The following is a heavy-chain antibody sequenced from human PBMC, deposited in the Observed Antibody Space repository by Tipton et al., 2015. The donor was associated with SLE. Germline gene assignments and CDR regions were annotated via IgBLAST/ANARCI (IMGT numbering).Heavy chain of an antibody. D-gene: IGHD3-3*01. J-gene: IGHJ3*01. V-gene: IGHV4-61*01. CDR2: ISHSGST. Sequence: TLSLTCTVSGGSISSSSYYWSWIRQPPGKEVEWIGYISHSGSTNYDPSLKSRVTISVDTSKNQFSLKLSSVTAADTAVYYCARALPFNYDFWSGYSTDPFDVWGQGTMVTVSA. CDR3: ARALPFNYDFWSGYSTDPFDV. CDR1: GGSISSSSYY.